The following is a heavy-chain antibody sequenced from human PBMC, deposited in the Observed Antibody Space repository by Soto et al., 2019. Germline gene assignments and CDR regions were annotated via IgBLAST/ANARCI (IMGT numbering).Heavy chain of an antibody. CDR1: GFNFDKYA. J-gene: IGHJ6*03. D-gene: IGHD3-10*01. CDR2: INSNGSII. V-gene: IGHV3-9*01. CDR3: AKENDGSGDGNMDV. Sequence: EVQVVDSGGGLVQPGRSLRLSCAASGFNFDKYAMHWVRQAPGKGLEWVSGINSNGSIIGYADSVKGRFTISRDNAKNTLYLQLGSLRAEDTALYSCAKENDGSGDGNMDVWGKGTAVTVSS.